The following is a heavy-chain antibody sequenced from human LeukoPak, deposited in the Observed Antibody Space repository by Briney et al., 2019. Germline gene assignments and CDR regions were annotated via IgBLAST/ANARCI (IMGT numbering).Heavy chain of an antibody. CDR2: VHFGGTT. CDR3: ARLYTIYNYMDV. Sequence: PSETLSLTCTVSGGSITSSNYYWGWIRQPPGKGMEWIGRVHFGGTTYYNPSLKSRVAVSVDTSKSQVSLRLDSVTAADTAVYYCARLYTIYNYMDVWGKGTTVTVSS. V-gene: IGHV4-39*01. CDR1: GGSITSSNYY. D-gene: IGHD3-3*01. J-gene: IGHJ6*03.